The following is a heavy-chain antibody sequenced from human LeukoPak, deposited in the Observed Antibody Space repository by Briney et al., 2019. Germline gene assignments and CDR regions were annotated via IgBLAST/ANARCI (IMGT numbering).Heavy chain of an antibody. Sequence: GGSLRLSCAASGFIFKSYAMNWVRQAPGKGLEWVSGISGFGGSTYYAASVKGRFTISRDNSKNTLYLQMNSLRAEDTAVYYCARDTLKSSSFYYYYYGMDVWGQGTTVTVSS. CDR3: ARDTLKSSSFYYYYYGMDV. V-gene: IGHV3-23*01. J-gene: IGHJ6*02. CDR2: ISGFGGST. D-gene: IGHD6-6*01. CDR1: GFIFKSYA.